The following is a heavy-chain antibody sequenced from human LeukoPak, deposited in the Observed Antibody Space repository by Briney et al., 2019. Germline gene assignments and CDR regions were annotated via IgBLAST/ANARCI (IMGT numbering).Heavy chain of an antibody. CDR3: ARDPGVVAFHYFDY. V-gene: IGHV3-23*01. D-gene: IGHD3-3*01. CDR1: GFTFSSHA. Sequence: PGGSLTLSCAASGFTFSSHAKGWVRQAPGKGLEWFSGIGGLGGSTYYAGSVKGRFTISRDNSQNTLYLHMNSLRADDTAVYYCARDPGVVAFHYFDYWGQGSLVTVSS. J-gene: IGHJ4*02. CDR2: IGGLGGST.